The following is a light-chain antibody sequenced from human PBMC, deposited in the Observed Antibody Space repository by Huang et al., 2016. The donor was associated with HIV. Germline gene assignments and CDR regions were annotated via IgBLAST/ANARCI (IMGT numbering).Light chain of an antibody. CDR1: QSLLESKGNNY. CDR2: MAF. CDR3: MQALQTPYT. Sequence: DIVMTQSPLSLPVTPGEPASISCRSSQSLLESKGNNYLGWYLQKQGQSQQLLMYMAFYRASGVPDRFSVGGSGTNFTLKISKVEAEDVGIYYCMQALQTPYTFGQGTRLEIK. J-gene: IGKJ2*01. V-gene: IGKV2-28*01.